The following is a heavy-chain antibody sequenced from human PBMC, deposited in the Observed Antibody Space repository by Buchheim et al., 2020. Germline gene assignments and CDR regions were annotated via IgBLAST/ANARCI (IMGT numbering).Heavy chain of an antibody. Sequence: QLQLQESGPGLVKPSETLSLTCTVSGGSISSSSYYWGWICQPPGKGLEWMGTIYYSGSPYYNPSLKSRVTISVDTSKNQFSLKLSSVTAADTAVYYCARLGIAARSPDDYWGQGTL. J-gene: IGHJ4*02. CDR3: ARLGIAARSPDDY. CDR1: GGSISSSSYY. CDR2: IYYSGSP. V-gene: IGHV4-39*01. D-gene: IGHD6-6*01.